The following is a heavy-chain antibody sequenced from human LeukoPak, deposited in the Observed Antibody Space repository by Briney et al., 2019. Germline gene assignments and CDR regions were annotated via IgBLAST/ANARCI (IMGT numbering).Heavy chain of an antibody. Sequence: EASVKVSCKASGGTFSSYAISWVRQAPGQGLEWMGWINPNSGGTNYAQKFQGRVTMTRDTSISTAYMELSRLRSDDTAVYYCARVFVLAQWLVPFDYWGQGTLVTVSS. D-gene: IGHD6-19*01. J-gene: IGHJ4*02. CDR3: ARVFVLAQWLVPFDY. CDR2: INPNSGGT. V-gene: IGHV1-2*02. CDR1: GGTFSSYA.